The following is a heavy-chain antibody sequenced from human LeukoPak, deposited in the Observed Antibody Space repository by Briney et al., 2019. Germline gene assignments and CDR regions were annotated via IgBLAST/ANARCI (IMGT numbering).Heavy chain of an antibody. CDR2: ISSSGSTI. CDR1: GFTFSSYE. D-gene: IGHD3-16*02. J-gene: IGHJ4*02. CDR3: ARDHPPDGITFGGVIVITYFDC. Sequence: GGSLRLSCAASGFTFSSYEMNWVRQAPGKGLEWVSYISSSGSTIYYADSVKGRFTISRDNAKNSLYLQMNSLRADDTAVYYCARDHPPDGITFGGVIVITYFDCWGQGTLVTVSS. V-gene: IGHV3-48*03.